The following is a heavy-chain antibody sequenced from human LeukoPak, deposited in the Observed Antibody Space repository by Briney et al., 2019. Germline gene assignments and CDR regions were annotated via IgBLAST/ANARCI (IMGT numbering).Heavy chain of an antibody. Sequence: GGSLRLSCAASGFTFSSYGMHRVRQAPGKGLEWVAFIRYGGSNKYYADSVKGRFTISRDNSKNTLYLQMNSLRAEDTAVYYCAKSATVWGGYFDYWGQGTLVTVSS. CDR2: IRYGGSNK. V-gene: IGHV3-30*02. CDR3: AKSATVWGGYFDY. D-gene: IGHD4-17*01. CDR1: GFTFSSYG. J-gene: IGHJ4*02.